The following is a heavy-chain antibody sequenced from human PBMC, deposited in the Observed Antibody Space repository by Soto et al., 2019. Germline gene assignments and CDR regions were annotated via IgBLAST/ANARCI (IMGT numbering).Heavy chain of an antibody. V-gene: IGHV3-23*01. Sequence: GGSLRLSCTASGFSFSSYAMSWVRQAPGKGLEWLSAISGRGDTTYYADSVKGRFTISRDNPDNTLYLQMNSLRTEDTAVYFCAKESAITAFGDYWGQGALVTVSS. CDR3: AKESAITAFGDY. D-gene: IGHD1-20*01. CDR1: GFSFSSYA. CDR2: ISGRGDTT. J-gene: IGHJ4*02.